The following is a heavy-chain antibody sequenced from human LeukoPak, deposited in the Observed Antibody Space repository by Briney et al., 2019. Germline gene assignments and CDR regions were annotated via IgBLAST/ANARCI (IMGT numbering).Heavy chain of an antibody. J-gene: IGHJ5*02. V-gene: IGHV1-46*01. CDR1: GYTFTSYY. CDR2: INPSGGRI. Sequence: GASVKVSCKASGYTFTSYYMHWVRQAPGQGLEWMGMINPSGGRITYAQKFQGRVTMTRDTSTSTAYIELYSLRSDDTAVYYCTRGGRDYGDTRFDPWGQGTLVTVSS. D-gene: IGHD4-17*01. CDR3: TRGGRDYGDTRFDP.